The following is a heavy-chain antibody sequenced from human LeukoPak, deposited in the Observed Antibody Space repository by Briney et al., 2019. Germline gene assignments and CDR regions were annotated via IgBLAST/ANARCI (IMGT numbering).Heavy chain of an antibody. V-gene: IGHV4-59*01. CDR2: IYYTGST. CDR1: GGSISSYY. Sequence: SETLSLTCTVSGGSISSYYWSWIRQPPGKELEWIGYIYYTGSTNYNPSLKSRVTISVDTSKNQFSLKLSSVTAADTAVYYCARSGKSAYILDYWGQGTLVTVSS. CDR3: ARSGKSAYILDY. D-gene: IGHD3-16*01. J-gene: IGHJ4*02.